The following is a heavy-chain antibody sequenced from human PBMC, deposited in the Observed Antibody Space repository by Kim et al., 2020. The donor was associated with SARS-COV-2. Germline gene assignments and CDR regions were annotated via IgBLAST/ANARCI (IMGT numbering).Heavy chain of an antibody. V-gene: IGHV3-30*04. Sequence: GGSLRLSCAASGFTFSTYTMHWVRQAPGKGLEWVAVITYDGSKKYYADSMKGRFTISRDNSKSTMFLQMNSLRSEDTAVYYCASIENSYGSGTYSSGGPLDYWGQGTLVTVSS. CDR1: GFTFSTYT. D-gene: IGHD3-10*01. CDR2: ITYDGSKK. J-gene: IGHJ4*02. CDR3: ASIENSYGSGTYSSGGPLDY.